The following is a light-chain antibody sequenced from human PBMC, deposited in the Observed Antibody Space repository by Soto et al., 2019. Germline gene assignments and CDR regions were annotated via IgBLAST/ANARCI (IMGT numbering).Light chain of an antibody. J-gene: IGLJ2*01. CDR1: SSGVGSYNL. V-gene: IGLV2-23*02. Sequence: QSALTQPASVSGSPGQSITISCTGTSSGVGSYNLVSWYQQHPGKAPKLMIYEVSKRPSGVSNRFSGSKTGDTASLTISGLQAAEEADYYCCSYAGSSTVVFGGGTKLTVL. CDR2: EVS. CDR3: CSYAGSSTVV.